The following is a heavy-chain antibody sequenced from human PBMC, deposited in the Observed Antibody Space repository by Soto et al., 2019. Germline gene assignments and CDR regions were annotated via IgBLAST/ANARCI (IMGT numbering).Heavy chain of an antibody. D-gene: IGHD1-26*01. CDR1: GYTFTSHY. CDR2: INPSGGST. J-gene: IGHJ6*03. V-gene: IGHV1-46*03. CDR3: ARDPGVVASGDYYYYYMDV. Sequence: QVQLVQSGAEVKKPGASVKVSCKATGYTFTSHYIHWVRQAPGQGLEWMGAINPSGGSTSYALKLQGRVTMTRDMYTSKVYMDLSSLRSEDTAVYYCARDPGVVASGDYYYYYMDVWGKGTTVTVSS.